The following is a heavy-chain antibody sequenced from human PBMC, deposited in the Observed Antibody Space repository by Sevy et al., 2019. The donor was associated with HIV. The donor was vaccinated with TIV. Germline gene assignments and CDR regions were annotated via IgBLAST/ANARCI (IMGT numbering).Heavy chain of an antibody. CDR2: IRQDGSEK. CDR3: ARDPPGIAATGGG. D-gene: IGHD6-13*01. Sequence: GGSLRLSCAASGFTFNNYWMSWVRQAPGKGLEWVANIRQDGSEKYYVESVKGRFTISRDNAKNSLFLQMNSLRAEDTAIYYCARDPPGIAATGGGWGQGTLVTVSS. CDR1: GFTFNNYW. V-gene: IGHV3-7*03. J-gene: IGHJ4*02.